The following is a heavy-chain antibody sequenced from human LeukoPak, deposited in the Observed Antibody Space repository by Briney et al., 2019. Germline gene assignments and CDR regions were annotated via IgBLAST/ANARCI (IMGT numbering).Heavy chain of an antibody. V-gene: IGHV1-69*06. D-gene: IGHD6-19*01. J-gene: IGHJ6*03. CDR3: ARDLRYSSGWSASGMDV. Sequence: ASVKVSCKASDYTFTSYGISWVRQAPGQGLEWMGGIIPIFGTANYAQKFQGRVTITADKSTSTAYMELSSLRSEDTAVYYCARDLRYSSGWSASGMDVWGKGTTVTISS. CDR2: IIPIFGTA. CDR1: DYTFTSYG.